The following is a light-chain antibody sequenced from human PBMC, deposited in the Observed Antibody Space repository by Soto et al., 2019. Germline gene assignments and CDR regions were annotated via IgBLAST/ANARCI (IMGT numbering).Light chain of an antibody. CDR2: GNN. J-gene: IGLJ1*01. CDR3: QSYDRSLSGFYV. CDR1: SSNIGAGLD. V-gene: IGLV1-40*01. Sequence: QSVLTQPPSVSGAPGQRVTISCTGSSSNIGAGLDVHWYQQLPGTAPKLLIYGNNNRPSGVPDRFSASRSGTSASLAITGLQPEDEADYFCQSYDRSLSGFYVFGTATKVTVL.